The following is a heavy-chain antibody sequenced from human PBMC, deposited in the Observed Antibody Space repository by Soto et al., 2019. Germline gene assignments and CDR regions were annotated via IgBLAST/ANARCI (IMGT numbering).Heavy chain of an antibody. V-gene: IGHV3-23*01. CDR1: GFTFSSYA. D-gene: IGHD5-12*01. CDR2: ISGSGGST. J-gene: IGHJ6*02. CDR3: AKSLRATGVYYYGMDV. Sequence: PGGSLRLSCAASGFTFSSYAMSWVRQAPGKGLEWVSAISGSGGSTYYADSVKGRFTISRDNSKNTLYLQMNSLRAEDTAVYYCAKSLRATGVYYYGMDVWGQGTTVTVSS.